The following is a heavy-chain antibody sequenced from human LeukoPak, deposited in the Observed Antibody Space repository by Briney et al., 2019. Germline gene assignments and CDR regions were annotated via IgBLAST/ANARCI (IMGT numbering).Heavy chain of an antibody. V-gene: IGHV3-48*03. D-gene: IGHD6-13*01. Sequence: GGSLRLSCAASGFTFSSYEMNWVRQAPGKGLEWVSYISSSGSTIYYADSVKGRFTISRDNAKNSLYLQMNSLRAEDMALYYCAKDGRAAAGGYFDYWGQGTLVTVSS. CDR2: ISSSGSTI. J-gene: IGHJ4*02. CDR3: AKDGRAAAGGYFDY. CDR1: GFTFSSYE.